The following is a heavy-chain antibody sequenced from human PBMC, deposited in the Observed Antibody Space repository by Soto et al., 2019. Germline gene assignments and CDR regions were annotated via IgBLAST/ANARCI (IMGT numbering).Heavy chain of an antibody. V-gene: IGHV1-2*02. D-gene: IGHD6-19*01. CDR3: ARDGAVAATNYYYGMDV. Sequence: ASVKVSCKASGYTFTGYYMHWVRQAPGQGLEWMGWINPNSGGTNYAQKFQGRVTMTRDTSISTAYMELSRLRSDDTAVYYCARDGAVAATNYYYGMDVWGQGTTVTVSS. CDR1: GYTFTGYY. J-gene: IGHJ6*02. CDR2: INPNSGGT.